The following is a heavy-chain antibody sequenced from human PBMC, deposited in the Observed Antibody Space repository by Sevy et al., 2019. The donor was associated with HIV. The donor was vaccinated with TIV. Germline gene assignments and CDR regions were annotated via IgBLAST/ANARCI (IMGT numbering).Heavy chain of an antibody. CDR1: GFTVSGNY. D-gene: IGHD2-21*02. CDR3: ARYTAYPFGYFDL. CDR2: IYSDGNT. Sequence: GGSLRLSCAASGFTVSGNYMTWVRQAPGKGLEWVSVIYSDGNTYSADSVRGRFTISGHNYKNTLSLQMTALRAEDTAVYFCARYTAYPFGYFDLWGRGTLVTVSS. J-gene: IGHJ2*01. V-gene: IGHV3-53*01.